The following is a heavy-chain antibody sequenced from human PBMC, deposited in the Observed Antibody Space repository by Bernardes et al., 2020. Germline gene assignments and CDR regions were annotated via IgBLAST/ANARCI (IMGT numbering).Heavy chain of an antibody. J-gene: IGHJ3*01. CDR3: AREVIAPSETDAFDV. V-gene: IGHV4-31*03. Sequence: SETLSLTCTVSGGSISNNNYFWSWIRQFPGKDLEWIGYVRHSGDVHYNPSLGSRASISVDTSKNQFSLEVTSVTAADTAVYYCAREVIAPSETDAFDVWGQGTMVTVSS. D-gene: IGHD6-13*01. CDR2: VRHSGDV. CDR1: GGSISNNNYF.